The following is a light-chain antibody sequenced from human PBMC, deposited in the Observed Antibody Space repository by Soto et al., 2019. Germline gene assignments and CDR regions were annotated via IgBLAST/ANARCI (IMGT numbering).Light chain of an antibody. V-gene: IGKV3-20*01. J-gene: IGKJ1*01. CDR2: GAS. CDR3: QQYGSSPWT. CDR1: QSVSSGY. Sequence: EIVMTQSPATLSVSPGERATLSCRASQSVSSGYLAWFQQKPGQAPRLLIYGASSRATGIPDRFSGSGSGTDFTLTISRLEPEDFAVYYCQQYGSSPWTFGQGTKVDIK.